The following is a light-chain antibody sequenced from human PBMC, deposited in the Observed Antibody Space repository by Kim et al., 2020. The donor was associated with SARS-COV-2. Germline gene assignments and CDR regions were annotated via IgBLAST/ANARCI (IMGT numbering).Light chain of an antibody. CDR2: DVS. CDR1: SSDVGGYNY. Sequence: QSALTQPASVSGSPGQSITISCTGTSSDVGGYNYVSWYQQHPVKAPKLMIYDVSNRPSGVSNRFSGSKSGNTASLTISGLQAEDEADYYCSSYTSSSTDVVLGGGIKLTVL. J-gene: IGLJ2*01. V-gene: IGLV2-14*03. CDR3: SSYTSSSTDVV.